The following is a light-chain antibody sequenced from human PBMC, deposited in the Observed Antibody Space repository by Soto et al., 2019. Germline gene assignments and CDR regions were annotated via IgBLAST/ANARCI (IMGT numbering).Light chain of an antibody. CDR2: AAS. CDR3: QQSYSTPWT. V-gene: IGKV3-15*01. J-gene: IGKJ1*01. Sequence: EIVMTQSPATVSVSPGERATLSCRASQSVSNDLAWYQQKPGQAPRLLIYAASTRATGIPARFSGSGSGTEFTLTISSLQSEDFATYYCQQSYSTPWTFGQGTKV. CDR1: QSVSND.